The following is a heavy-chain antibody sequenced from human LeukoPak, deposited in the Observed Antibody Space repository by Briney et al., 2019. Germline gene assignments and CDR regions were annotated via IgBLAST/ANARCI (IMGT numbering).Heavy chain of an antibody. CDR2: IYTRGST. CDR1: GVSINNYY. Sequence: SETLSLTCTVSGVSINNYYWSWIRQPAGKGLEWIGRIYTRGSTNYNPSLKSRVTMSVDTSKYQFSLKLSSVTAADTAVYYCARGRYCSADICSGGDAGDIWGQGTMVSVSS. V-gene: IGHV4-4*07. D-gene: IGHD2-15*01. J-gene: IGHJ3*02. CDR3: ARGRYCSADICSGGDAGDI.